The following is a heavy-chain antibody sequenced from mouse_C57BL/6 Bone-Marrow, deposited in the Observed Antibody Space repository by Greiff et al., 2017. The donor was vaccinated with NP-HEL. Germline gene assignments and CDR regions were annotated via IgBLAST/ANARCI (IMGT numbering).Heavy chain of an antibody. V-gene: IGHV1-81*01. CDR3: ARCPWYYFYY. CDR2: IYPRSGNT. Sequence: QVQLKQSGAELARPGASVKLSCKASGYTFTSYGISWVKQRTGQGLEWIGEIYPRSGNTYYNEKFKGKATLTADKSSSTAYMELRSLTSEDSAVYFCARCPWYYFYYWGQGTTLTVSS. CDR1: GYTFTSYG. J-gene: IGHJ2*01.